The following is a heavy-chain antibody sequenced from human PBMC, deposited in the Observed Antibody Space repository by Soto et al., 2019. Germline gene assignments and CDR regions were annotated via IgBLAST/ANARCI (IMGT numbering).Heavy chain of an antibody. V-gene: IGHV1-18*04. J-gene: IGHJ6*02. CDR2: ISAYNGNT. CDR1: GYTFTSYG. CDR3: ARDRWGAQRKYYYYGMDV. D-gene: IGHD1-1*01. Sequence: VASVTVSCKASGYTFTSYGISWVRQAPGQGLEWMGWISAYNGNTNYAQKLQGRVTMTTDTSTSTAYMELRSLRSDDTAVYYCARDRWGAQRKYYYYGMDVWGQGTTVTVSS.